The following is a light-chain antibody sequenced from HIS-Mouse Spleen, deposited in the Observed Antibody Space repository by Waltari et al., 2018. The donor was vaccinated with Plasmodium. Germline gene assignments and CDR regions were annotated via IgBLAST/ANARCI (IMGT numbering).Light chain of an antibody. CDR3: YSTDSSGNHRV. Sequence: SYELTQPPSVSVSPGQTARITCSGETLPKQYPYWYQQKSGQAPVLVIYEDSKRPSGIPERFSGSSSGTMATLTISGAQVEDEADYYCYSTDSSGNHRVFGGGTKLTVL. CDR1: TLPKQY. J-gene: IGLJ3*02. CDR2: EDS. V-gene: IGLV3-10*01.